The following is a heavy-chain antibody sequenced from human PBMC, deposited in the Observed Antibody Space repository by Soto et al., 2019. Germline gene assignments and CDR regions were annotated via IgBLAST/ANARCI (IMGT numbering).Heavy chain of an antibody. D-gene: IGHD2-15*01. Sequence: PPETLSLTCAVYGGSFSGYYWSWIRQPPGKGLEWIGEINHSGSTNYNPSLKSRVTISVDTSKNQFSLKLSSVTAADTAVYYCARGRVVVVAAYYYYYYYMDVWGKGTTVTVSS. CDR2: INHSGST. CDR1: GGSFSGYY. J-gene: IGHJ6*03. V-gene: IGHV4-34*01. CDR3: ARGRVVVVAAYYYYYYYMDV.